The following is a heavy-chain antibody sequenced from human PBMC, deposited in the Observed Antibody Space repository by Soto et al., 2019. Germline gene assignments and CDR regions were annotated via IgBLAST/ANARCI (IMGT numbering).Heavy chain of an antibody. J-gene: IGHJ4*02. D-gene: IGHD1-26*01. V-gene: IGHV3-23*01. CDR1: GFIFSSYD. CDR2: IGVYANT. CDR3: AKESTVGSPGDYFDS. Sequence: EQPGGSLRLSCAASGFIFSSYDMNWVRQAPGKGLEWVSAIGVYANTYYADSVKGRFTISRDDSRNTVHLQLNSLRVDDTAVYYCAKESTVGSPGDYFDSWGQGTLVTVSS.